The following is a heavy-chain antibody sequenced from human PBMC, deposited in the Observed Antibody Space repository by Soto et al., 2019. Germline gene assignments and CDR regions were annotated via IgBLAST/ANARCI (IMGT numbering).Heavy chain of an antibody. J-gene: IGHJ5*02. D-gene: IGHD6-13*01. CDR3: AKEKGVAAASEWFEP. CDR2: INGSGGST. V-gene: IGHV3-23*01. CDR1: GFTFSSYA. Sequence: GGSLRLSCAASGFTFSSYAMSWVRQAPGKGLEWVSAINGSGGSTYYADSVKGRFTISRDNSKNTLYMQMNSLRAEDTAVYYCAKEKGVAAASEWFEPWGQGTMVTVSS.